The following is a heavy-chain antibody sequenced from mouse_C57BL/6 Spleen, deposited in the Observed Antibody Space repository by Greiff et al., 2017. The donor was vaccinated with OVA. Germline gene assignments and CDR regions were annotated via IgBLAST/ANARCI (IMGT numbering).Heavy chain of an antibody. V-gene: IGHV1-26*01. Sequence: VPLQQSGPELVKPGASVKISCKASGYTFTDYYMNWVKQRHGKSLEWIGVFNPNNGGTSYNQKVKGKATLTIDKSSSTAYMELRSLTSEDSAVYYCARGGNYYGQYADWGQGTLVTVAA. CDR3: ARGGNYYGQYAD. D-gene: IGHD1-1*01. CDR1: GYTFTDYY. CDR2: FNPNNGGT. J-gene: IGHJ3*01.